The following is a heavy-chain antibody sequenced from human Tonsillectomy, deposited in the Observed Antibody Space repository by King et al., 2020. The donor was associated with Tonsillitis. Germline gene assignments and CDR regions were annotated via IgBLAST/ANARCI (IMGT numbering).Heavy chain of an antibody. CDR2: IIPLFGTP. CDR3: AATYKGLLTAYQRSPMEFYYYSYGMDV. V-gene: IGHV1-69*01. Sequence: QLVQSGAEVKKPGSSVKVSCKASGGTFRNYAITWVRQAPGQGLEWMGGIIPLFGTPNYAQKFQARVTITADESTNTAYMDLSSLSSADTAVYYCAATYKGLLTAYQRSPMEFYYYSYGMDVWGQGTTVTVSS. D-gene: IGHD3-9*01. J-gene: IGHJ6*02. CDR1: GGTFRNYA.